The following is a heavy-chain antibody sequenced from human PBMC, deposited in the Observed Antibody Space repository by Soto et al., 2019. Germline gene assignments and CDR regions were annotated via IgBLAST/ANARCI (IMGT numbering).Heavy chain of an antibody. CDR2: FDPEDGET. CDR3: ETGFTTIVVVSRFDY. V-gene: IGHV1-24*01. J-gene: IGHJ4*02. CDR1: GYTLTELS. D-gene: IGHD3-22*01. Sequence: ASVKVSFKVSGYTLTELSMHWVRQAPGKGLEWMGGFDPEDGETIYAQKFQGRVTMTEDTSTDTAYIELSSLRSEDTAVYYCETGFTTIVVVSRFDYWGQGTLVTVSS.